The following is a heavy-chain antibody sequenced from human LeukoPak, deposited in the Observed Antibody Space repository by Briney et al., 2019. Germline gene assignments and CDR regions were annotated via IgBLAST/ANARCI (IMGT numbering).Heavy chain of an antibody. V-gene: IGHV4-61*02. D-gene: IGHD3-22*01. J-gene: IGHJ4*02. CDR1: GGSISSSGYC. CDR2: IYTSGST. CDR3: ARSSGTMIVEMGYFDY. Sequence: ASETLSLTCTVSGGSISSSGYCWGWIRQPAGKGLEWIGRIYTSGSTNYNPSLKCRVTISVDTSKNQFSLKLSSVTAADTAVYYCARSSGTMIVEMGYFDYWGQGTLVTVSS.